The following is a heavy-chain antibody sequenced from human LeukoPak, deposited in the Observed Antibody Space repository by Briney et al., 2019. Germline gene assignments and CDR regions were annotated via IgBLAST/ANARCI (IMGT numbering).Heavy chain of an antibody. V-gene: IGHV4-31*03. D-gene: IGHD3-3*01. J-gene: IGHJ4*02. CDR3: ARSAGFWSGFIDY. CDR2: IYYSGST. CDR1: GGSISSGGYY. Sequence: SETLSLTCTVSGGSISSGGYYWSWIRQHPGKGLEWIGYIYYSGSTYYNPSLKSRVTISVDTSKSQFSLKLSSVTAADTAVYYCARSAGFWSGFIDYWGQGTLVTVSS.